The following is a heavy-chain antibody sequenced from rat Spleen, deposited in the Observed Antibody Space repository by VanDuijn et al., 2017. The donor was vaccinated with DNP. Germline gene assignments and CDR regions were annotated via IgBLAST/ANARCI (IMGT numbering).Heavy chain of an antibody. CDR1: GFSLTDYS. V-gene: IGHV2-19*01. Sequence: QVQLKESGPGLVQPSQTLSLTCTVSGFSLTDYSVHWVRQPPGKGLEWMGRIRSGGGTDYNSVLKSRLSISRDTSKSQVFLKMNSLQTEDTAIYFCTRDLFRDWGQGTLVTVSS. D-gene: IGHD1-3*01. CDR2: IRSGGGT. J-gene: IGHJ3*01. CDR3: TRDLFRD.